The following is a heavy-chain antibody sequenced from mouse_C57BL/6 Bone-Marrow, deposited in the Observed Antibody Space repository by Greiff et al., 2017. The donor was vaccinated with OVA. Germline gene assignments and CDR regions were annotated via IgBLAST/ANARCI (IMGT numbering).Heavy chain of an antibody. CDR3: ARDTRVVAKGFAY. J-gene: IGHJ3*01. D-gene: IGHD1-1*01. V-gene: IGHV5-4*01. Sequence: EVKLVESGGGLVKPGGSLKLSCAASGFTFSSYAMSWVRQTPEKRLAWVATISDGGSYTYYPDNVKGRFTISRDNAKNNLYLQMSHLKSEDTAMYYCARDTRVVAKGFAYWGRGTLVTVSA. CDR2: ISDGGSYT. CDR1: GFTFSSYA.